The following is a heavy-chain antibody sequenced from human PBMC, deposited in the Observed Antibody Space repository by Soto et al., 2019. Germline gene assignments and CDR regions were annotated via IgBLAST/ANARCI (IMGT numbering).Heavy chain of an antibody. CDR2: ISSSSSYI. V-gene: IGHV3-21*01. CDR1: GFTFSSYS. CDR3: RREGYNWNYKGAY. Sequence: EVQLVESRGGLVKPGRSLRLSCAASGFTFSSYSMNWVRQAPGKGLEWVSSISSSSSYIYYPDSVKGRFTITRDNAKNSLYLQVHRQRAKDTAVYYCRREGYNWNYKGAYGGQGTLVTVSS. J-gene: IGHJ4*02. D-gene: IGHD1-7*01.